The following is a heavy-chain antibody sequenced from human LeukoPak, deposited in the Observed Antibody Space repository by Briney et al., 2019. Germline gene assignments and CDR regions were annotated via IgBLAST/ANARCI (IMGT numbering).Heavy chain of an antibody. V-gene: IGHV1-8*03. Sequence: GASVKVSCKASGYTFTSYDINWVRQATGQGLEWMGWMNPNSGNTGYAQKFQGRVTITRNTSISTAYMELSSLRSEDTAVYYCARGRDVRYCSGGSCYADFDYWGQGTLVTVSS. CDR2: MNPNSGNT. J-gene: IGHJ4*02. CDR3: ARGRDVRYCSGGSCYADFDY. D-gene: IGHD2-15*01. CDR1: GYTFTSYD.